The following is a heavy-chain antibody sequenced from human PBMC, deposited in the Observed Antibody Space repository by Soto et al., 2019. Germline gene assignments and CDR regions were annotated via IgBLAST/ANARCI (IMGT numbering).Heavy chain of an antibody. CDR1: GYTFTNYA. Sequence: QVQRVQSGAQVKKPGASVKVSCKASGYTFTNYAMHWVRQAPGQRLEWMGWSNAGNGNTKYSQKLQGRVTITRDTAASTPYMAPSSLRSEDTAVHYCARGPGGAHGHGDYWGQGTRVTVSS. CDR3: ARGPGGAHGHGDY. V-gene: IGHV1-3*01. CDR2: SNAGNGNT. J-gene: IGHJ4*02. D-gene: IGHD2-15*01.